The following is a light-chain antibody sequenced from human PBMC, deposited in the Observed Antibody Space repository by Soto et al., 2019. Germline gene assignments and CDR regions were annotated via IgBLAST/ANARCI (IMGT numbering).Light chain of an antibody. J-gene: IGKJ3*01. Sequence: DIQLTQSPSFLSASVGDRVTSACRASQGISSYLAWYQQKPGKAPKLLIYAASTLQSGVPSRFSGSGSGTEFTLTMSSLQPEDFATYYCQQGGTFGPGTKVDI. CDR2: AAS. CDR3: QQGGT. V-gene: IGKV1-9*01. CDR1: QGISSY.